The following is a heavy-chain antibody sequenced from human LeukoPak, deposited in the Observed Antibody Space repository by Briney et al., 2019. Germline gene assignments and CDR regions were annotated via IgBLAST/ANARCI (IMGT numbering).Heavy chain of an antibody. J-gene: IGHJ4*02. V-gene: IGHV1-69*13. CDR2: IIPIFGTA. CDR3: AREGGAGPSGYYFDY. Sequence: GASVKVSCKASGGTFGSYAISWVRQAPGQGLEWMGGIIPIFGTANYAQKFQGRVTITADESTSTAYMELSSLRSEDTAVYYCAREGGAGPSGYYFDYWGQGTLVTVSS. D-gene: IGHD6-19*01. CDR1: GGTFGSYA.